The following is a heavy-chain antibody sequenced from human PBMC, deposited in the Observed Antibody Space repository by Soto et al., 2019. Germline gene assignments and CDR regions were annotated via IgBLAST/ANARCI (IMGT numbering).Heavy chain of an antibody. J-gene: IGHJ5*02. D-gene: IGHD3-3*01. Sequence: ASVKVSCKASGGTFSSYAISWVRQAPGQGLEWMGGIIPIFGTANYAQKLQGRVTMTTDTSTSTAYMELRSLRSDDTAVYYCARDLLSYDFWSGYYRNWFDPWGQGTLVTVSS. CDR1: GGTFSSYA. V-gene: IGHV1-69*05. CDR3: ARDLLSYDFWSGYYRNWFDP. CDR2: IIPIFGTA.